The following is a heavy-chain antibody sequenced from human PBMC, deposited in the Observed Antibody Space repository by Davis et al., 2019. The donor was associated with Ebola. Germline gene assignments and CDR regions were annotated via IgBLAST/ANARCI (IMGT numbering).Heavy chain of an antibody. CDR1: GGSFSGYY. CDR3: TQNGGDY. Sequence: MPSETLSLTCAVYGGSFSGYYWSWIRQPPGKGLEWIGSIYYSGSTYYNPSLKSRVTISVDTSTDQFSLKLSSVTAADTAVYYCTQNGGDYWGQGTLVTVSS. CDR2: IYYSGST. D-gene: IGHD3-16*01. J-gene: IGHJ4*02. V-gene: IGHV4-34*01.